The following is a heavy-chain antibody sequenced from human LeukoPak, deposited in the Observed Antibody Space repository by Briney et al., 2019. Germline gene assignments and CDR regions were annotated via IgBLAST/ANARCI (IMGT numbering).Heavy chain of an antibody. V-gene: IGHV3-7*01. CDR1: GFTFSSYW. CDR3: LTVLDTTIDGFDI. J-gene: IGHJ3*02. Sequence: GGSLRLSCAASGFTFSSYWMSWVRQAPGKGLEWVANIKQDGSEKYYVDSVKGRFTISRDNAKNSLYLQMNSLRAEDTAVYYCLTVLDTTIDGFDIWGQGTMVTVSS. CDR2: IKQDGSEK. D-gene: IGHD1-1*01.